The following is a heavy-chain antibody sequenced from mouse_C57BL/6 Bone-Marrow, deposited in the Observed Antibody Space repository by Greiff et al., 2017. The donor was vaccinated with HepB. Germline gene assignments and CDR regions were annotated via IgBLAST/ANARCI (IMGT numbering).Heavy chain of an antibody. CDR3: ARGGWLLRYFDV. Sequence: QVQLQQPGAELVKPGASVKMSCKASGYTFTSYWITWVKQRPGQGLEWIGDIYPGSGSTNYNEKFKSKATLTVDKSSSTAYMQLSSLTSEDSAVYYCARGGWLLRYFDVWGTGTTVTVSS. CDR1: GYTFTSYW. D-gene: IGHD2-3*01. J-gene: IGHJ1*03. V-gene: IGHV1-55*01. CDR2: IYPGSGST.